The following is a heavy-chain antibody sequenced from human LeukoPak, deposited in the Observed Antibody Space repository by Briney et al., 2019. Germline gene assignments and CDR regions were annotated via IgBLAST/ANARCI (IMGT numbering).Heavy chain of an antibody. CDR2: INPKTGAT. V-gene: IGHV1-2*02. CDR3: XXXXSXSDXLTLLXYFDN. CDR1: GYIFTGYY. D-gene: IGHD2-21*01. Sequence: ASVKVSCKTSGYIFTGYYMHWVRQAPGQGPEWMGWINPKTGATKYARNFQDRVTMTRDTSLNTAYMELSRLTPDDNATYYCXXXXSXSDXLTLLXYFDNWXQGTLVIVSS. J-gene: IGHJ4*02.